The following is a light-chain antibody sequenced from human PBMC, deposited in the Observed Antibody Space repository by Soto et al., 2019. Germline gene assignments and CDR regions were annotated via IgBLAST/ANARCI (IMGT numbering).Light chain of an antibody. J-gene: IGKJ4*01. CDR2: DAS. V-gene: IGKV3D-15*01. CDR1: QSVGND. Sequence: IGLTQSPATLSVSPGDRATLSSRASQSVGNDLAWYQQKPGQAPRLLIYDASTRATGIPARFSGSGSGTEFTLTISSLLSEDFAVYSCQQYNNWPLTFGGGTKVDIK. CDR3: QQYNNWPLT.